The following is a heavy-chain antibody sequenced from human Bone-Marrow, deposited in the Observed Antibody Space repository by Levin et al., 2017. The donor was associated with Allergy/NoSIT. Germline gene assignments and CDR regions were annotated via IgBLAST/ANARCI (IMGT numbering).Heavy chain of an antibody. V-gene: IGHV5-10-1*01. D-gene: IGHD3-10*01. CDR1: GYSFTSYW. J-gene: IGHJ4*02. CDR2: IDPSDSYT. Sequence: GGSLRLSCKGSGYSFTSYWISWVRQMPGKGLEWMGRIDPSDSYTNYSPSFQGHVTISADKSISTAYLQWSSLKASDTAMYYCARHLASGSYYFDYWGQGTLVTVSS. CDR3: ARHLASGSYYFDY.